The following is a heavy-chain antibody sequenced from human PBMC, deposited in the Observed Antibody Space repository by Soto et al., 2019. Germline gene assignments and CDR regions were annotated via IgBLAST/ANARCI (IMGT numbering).Heavy chain of an antibody. CDR3: AHSVVPAAEYYYYYMDV. Sequence: PSETLSLTCAVYGGSFSGYYWSWIRQPPGKGLEWIGEINHSGSTNYNPSLKSRVTISVDTSKNQFSLKLSSVTAADTAVYYCAHSVVPAAEYYYYYMDVWGKGTTVTVS. J-gene: IGHJ6*03. CDR2: INHSGST. V-gene: IGHV4-34*01. D-gene: IGHD2-2*01. CDR1: GGSFSGYY.